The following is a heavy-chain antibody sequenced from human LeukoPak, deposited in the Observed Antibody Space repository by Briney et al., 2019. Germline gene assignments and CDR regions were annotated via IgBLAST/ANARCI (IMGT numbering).Heavy chain of an antibody. CDR1: GGSISSGGYY. CDR3: ASDRGWGDSSGYYGWYYFDY. V-gene: IGHV4-31*03. D-gene: IGHD3-22*01. J-gene: IGHJ4*02. CDR2: IYYSGST. Sequence: PSETLSLTCTVSGGSISSGGYYWSWIRQHPGKGLEWIGYIYYSGSTYYNPSLKSRVTISVDTSKNQFSLKLSSVTAADTAVYYCASDRGWGDSSGYYGWYYFDYWGQGTLVTVSS.